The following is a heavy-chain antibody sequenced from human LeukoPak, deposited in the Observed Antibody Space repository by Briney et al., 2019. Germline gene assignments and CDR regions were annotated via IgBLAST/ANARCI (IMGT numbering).Heavy chain of an antibody. CDR3: ARDDCSSTSCHYYGMDV. V-gene: IGHV1-18*04. D-gene: IGHD2-2*01. J-gene: IGHJ6*02. CDR1: GYTFTGYY. Sequence: ASVKVSCKASGYTFTGYYMHWVRQAPGQGLEWMGWISAYNGNTNYAQKLQGRVTMTTDTSTSTAYMELRSLRSDDTAVYYCARDDCSSTSCHYYGMDVWGQGTTVTVSS. CDR2: ISAYNGNT.